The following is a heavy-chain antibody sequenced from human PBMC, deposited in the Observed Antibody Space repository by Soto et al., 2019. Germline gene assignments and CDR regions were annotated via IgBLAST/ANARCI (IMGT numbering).Heavy chain of an antibody. Sequence: SVKVSCKASGGTFSSYAISWVRQAPGQGLEWMGGIIPIFGTANYAQKFQGRVTITADESTSTAYMELSSLRSEDTAVYYCARQGRDSSSWEIPVDYYYYYGMDVWGQGTTVTVSS. J-gene: IGHJ6*02. D-gene: IGHD6-13*01. CDR2: IIPIFGTA. CDR3: ARQGRDSSSWEIPVDYYYYYGMDV. V-gene: IGHV1-69*13. CDR1: GGTFSSYA.